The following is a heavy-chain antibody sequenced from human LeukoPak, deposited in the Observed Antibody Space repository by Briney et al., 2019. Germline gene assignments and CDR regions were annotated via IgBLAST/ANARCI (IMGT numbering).Heavy chain of an antibody. CDR2: ISNGGIT. CDR1: GGSISSYY. V-gene: IGHV4-59*01. D-gene: IGHD6-19*01. J-gene: IGHJ3*02. CDR3: VRLQPNSGEWAFDI. Sequence: PSETLSLTCTVSGGSISSYYWSWIRQPPGEGLEWIGYISNGGITNYNPSLKSRVTISVHTSKYQLSLKLSSVTAADTAVYHCVRLQPNSGEWAFDIWGQGTMVSVSS.